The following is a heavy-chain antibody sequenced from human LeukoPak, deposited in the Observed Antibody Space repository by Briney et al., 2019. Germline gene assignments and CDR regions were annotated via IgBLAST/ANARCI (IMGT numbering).Heavy chain of an antibody. D-gene: IGHD3-22*01. Sequence: PSETLSLTCTVSGGSISSSSYYWGWIRQPPGQGLEWIGSIYYSGSTYYNTSLKSRVTISVDTSKNQFSLKLSSVTAADTAVYYCAKSESGYYYDSSGGLDYWGQGTLVTVSS. J-gene: IGHJ4*02. V-gene: IGHV4-39*01. CDR3: AKSESGYYYDSSGGLDY. CDR1: GGSISSSSYY. CDR2: IYYSGST.